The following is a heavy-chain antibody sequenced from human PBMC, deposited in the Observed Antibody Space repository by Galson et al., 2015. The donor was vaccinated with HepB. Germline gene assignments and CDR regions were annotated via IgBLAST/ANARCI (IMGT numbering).Heavy chain of an antibody. J-gene: IGHJ4*02. CDR3: AREGSYYFDY. Sequence: SVKVSCKASGYTFSSYGFTWVRQAPGQGLEWMGWISGYNGNTNYAQKFQGRVTMTTHTSTSTVYMELKSLRSDDTAVYYCAREGSYYFDYWGQGTLVDVSS. CDR2: ISGYNGNT. V-gene: IGHV1-18*04. CDR1: GYTFSSYG.